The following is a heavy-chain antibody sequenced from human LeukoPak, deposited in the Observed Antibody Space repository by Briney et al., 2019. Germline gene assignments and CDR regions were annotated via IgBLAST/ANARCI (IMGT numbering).Heavy chain of an antibody. Sequence: PSETLSLTCTVSGGSISSYYWSWIRLPPGEGLEWIGYIYSGGSTNYNPSLKSRVTISVDTSKKQFSLRLNSVTAADTAVYYCARGSDGGNNYYNYYMDVWGKGTTVTISS. CDR3: ARGSDGGNNYYNYYMDV. D-gene: IGHD4-23*01. CDR2: IYSGGST. J-gene: IGHJ6*03. CDR1: GGSISSYY. V-gene: IGHV4-59*01.